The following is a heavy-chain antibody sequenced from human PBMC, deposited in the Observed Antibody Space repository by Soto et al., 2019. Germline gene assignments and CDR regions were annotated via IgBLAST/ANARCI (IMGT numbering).Heavy chain of an antibody. CDR3: KTFGSSWWNDAFDI. CDR2: ISYDGSNK. D-gene: IGHD6-13*01. CDR1: GFTFSSYG. J-gene: IGHJ3*02. Sequence: PGGSLRLSCAASGFTFSSYGMHWVRQAPGKGLEWVAVISYDGSNKYYADSVKGRFTISRDNSKNTLYLQMNSLRSEDTAVYYCKTFGSSWWNDAFDIWGQGTMVTVSS. V-gene: IGHV3-30*03.